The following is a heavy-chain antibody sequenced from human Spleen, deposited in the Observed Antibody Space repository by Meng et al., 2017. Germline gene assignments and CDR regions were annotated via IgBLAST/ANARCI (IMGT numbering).Heavy chain of an antibody. V-gene: IGHV3-23*01. Sequence: GGSLRLSCAASGFTLSNYAMSWVRQAPGKGLEWVSGISGRGSKTYYADSVKGRFIISRDNSKNTLYLQMNSLRAEDTAVYYCTKDPGDYYGMDVWGQGTTVTVSS. CDR1: GFTLSNYA. CDR3: TKDPGDYYGMDV. CDR2: ISGRGSKT. J-gene: IGHJ6*02. D-gene: IGHD1-1*01.